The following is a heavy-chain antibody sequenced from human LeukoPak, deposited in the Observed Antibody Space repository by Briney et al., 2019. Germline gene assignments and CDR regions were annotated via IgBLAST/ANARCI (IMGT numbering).Heavy chain of an antibody. J-gene: IGHJ4*02. CDR1: GFTFSDYW. CDR2: LKEDGSET. Sequence: GGSLRLSCATSGFTFSDYWMTWVHQAPGKGLEWVANLKEDGSETYYVASVMGRFVISRDNAKNSLYLQMDSLKVEDTALYYCARDKRRDFSSLTGYFDAYDHWGQGVLVTVSS. CDR3: ARDKRRDFSSLTGYFDAYDH. D-gene: IGHD3-9*01. V-gene: IGHV3-7*01.